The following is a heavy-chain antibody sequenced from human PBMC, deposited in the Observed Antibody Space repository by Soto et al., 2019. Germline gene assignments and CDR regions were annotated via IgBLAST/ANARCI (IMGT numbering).Heavy chain of an antibody. V-gene: IGHV4-30-4*01. CDR2: IYYSGST. Sequence: SETLSLTCTVSGGSISSGDYYWSWIRQPPGKGLEWIGYIYYSGSTYYNPSLKSRVTISVDTSKNQFSLKLSSVTAADTAVYYCARDSPRDCTNGVCSRLVSLNYYYYGMDVWGQGTTVTVSS. J-gene: IGHJ6*02. D-gene: IGHD2-8*01. CDR1: GGSISSGDYY. CDR3: ARDSPRDCTNGVCSRLVSLNYYYYGMDV.